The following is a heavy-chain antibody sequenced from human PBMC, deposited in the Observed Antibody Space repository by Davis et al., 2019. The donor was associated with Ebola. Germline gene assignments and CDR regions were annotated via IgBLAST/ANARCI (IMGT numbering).Heavy chain of an antibody. Sequence: PGGSLRLSCAASGFTFSSYAMSWVRQAPGKGLEWVSAISGSGGSTYYADSVKGRFTISRDNSKNTLYLQMNSLRAEDTAVYYCAKGIGYCSGGSCYPGAFDIWGQGTMVTVSS. V-gene: IGHV3-23*01. CDR2: ISGSGGST. CDR3: AKGIGYCSGGSCYPGAFDI. D-gene: IGHD2-15*01. J-gene: IGHJ3*02. CDR1: GFTFSSYA.